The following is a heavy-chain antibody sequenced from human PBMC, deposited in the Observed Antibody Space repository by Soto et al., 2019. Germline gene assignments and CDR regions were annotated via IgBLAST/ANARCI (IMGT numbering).Heavy chain of an antibody. CDR3: AKDLKIFVVVKPSVFDY. CDR1: GFTFSSYA. CDR2: ISGSGGST. Sequence: EVQLLESGGGLVQPGGSLRLSCAASGFTFSSYAMSWVRQAPGKGLEWVSAISGSGGSTYYADSVKGRFTISRDNSKNTLYLQMNSMRAEDTAVYYCAKDLKIFVVVKPSVFDYWGQGTLVTVSS. D-gene: IGHD3-3*01. V-gene: IGHV3-23*01. J-gene: IGHJ4*02.